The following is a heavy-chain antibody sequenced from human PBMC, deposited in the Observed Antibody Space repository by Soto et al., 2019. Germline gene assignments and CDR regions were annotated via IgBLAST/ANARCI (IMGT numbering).Heavy chain of an antibody. CDR3: AKDLYGAGWYNYFDP. D-gene: IGHD6-19*01. J-gene: IGHJ5*02. Sequence: QVQLVESGGGVVQPGRSLRLYCVASGFTFSTTGRHWVRQVPGKGLAWVAMISHDGGATYYADSVKGRFTISRDTSKSTLYLQMNSLRPEDTAVYHCAKDLYGAGWYNYFDPWGQGTLVTVSS. CDR1: GFTFSTTG. CDR2: ISHDGGAT. V-gene: IGHV3-30*18.